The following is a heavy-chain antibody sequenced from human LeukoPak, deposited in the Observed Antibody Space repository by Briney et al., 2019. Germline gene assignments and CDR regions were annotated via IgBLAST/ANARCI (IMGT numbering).Heavy chain of an antibody. V-gene: IGHV3-30*18. CDR3: AKESGIRSYGAYFPH. J-gene: IGHJ1*01. Sequence: GGSLRLSCAAYAFTFSNYGMQWVRQAPGKGLEWVAVISYDASTKYYADSVKGRFTISRDNSKSTLYLQMNSLRAEDTAVYYCAKESGIRSYGAYFPHWGQGTLVTVSS. CDR2: ISYDASTK. D-gene: IGHD4-17*01. CDR1: AFTFSNYG.